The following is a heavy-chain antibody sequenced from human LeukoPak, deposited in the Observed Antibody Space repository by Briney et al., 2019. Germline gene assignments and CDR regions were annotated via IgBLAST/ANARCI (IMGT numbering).Heavy chain of an antibody. CDR3: ARRRKWLVELGFDP. Sequence: SETLSLTCAVYGGSFSGYYWSWIRQPPGKGLEWIGEINHSGSTNYNPSLKSRVTISVDTSKNQFSLKLSSVTAADSAVYCCARRRKWLVELGFDPCGQGVLLSVSS. D-gene: IGHD6-19*01. CDR2: INHSGST. V-gene: IGHV4-34*01. J-gene: IGHJ5*02. CDR1: GGSFSGYY.